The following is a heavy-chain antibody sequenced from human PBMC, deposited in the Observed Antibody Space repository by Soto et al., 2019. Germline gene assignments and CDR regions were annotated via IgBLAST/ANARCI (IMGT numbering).Heavy chain of an antibody. CDR1: GGSISSVNYY. J-gene: IGHJ4*02. V-gene: IGHV4-39*01. CDR3: ARLNWEHGGYDQVYYFDY. D-gene: IGHD5-12*01. Sequence: QLQLQGSGPGLVKPSETLSLTCAVSGGSISSVNYYWGWIRQPPGKGLEWIGNIYYSGSTYYNSSLKSRVTISVDTSKNQFSLKLSSVTATDTAMYYCARLNWEHGGYDQVYYFDYWGQGTLVTVSS. CDR2: IYYSGST.